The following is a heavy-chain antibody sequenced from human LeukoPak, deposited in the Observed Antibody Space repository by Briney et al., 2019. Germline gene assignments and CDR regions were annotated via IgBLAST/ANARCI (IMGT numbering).Heavy chain of an antibody. CDR1: GFTFADYA. Sequence: GGSLRLSCAASGFTFADYAMHWVRQVPGKGLEGVSGISWNSGSIGYAGSVKGRFTISRDNAKNSLYLQMNRLRVEDTALYYCAIGVGTFDYWGQGTLVTVSS. CDR3: AIGVGTFDY. D-gene: IGHD4-23*01. V-gene: IGHV3-9*01. CDR2: ISWNSGSI. J-gene: IGHJ4*02.